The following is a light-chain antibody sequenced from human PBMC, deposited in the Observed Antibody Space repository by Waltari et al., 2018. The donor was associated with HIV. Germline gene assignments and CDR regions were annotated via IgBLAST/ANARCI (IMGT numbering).Light chain of an antibody. CDR2: EVS. J-gene: IGLJ3*02. Sequence: QSALTQPASVSGSPGQWITISCTGTSSDIGLYNYVSWYQQPPVKAPKLIIFEVSNRPSGVSPRFSGSKSGNTASLTISGLQAEDEADYYCSSYRDSRTWVFGGGTKLTVL. V-gene: IGLV2-14*01. CDR3: SSYRDSRTWV. CDR1: SSDIGLYNY.